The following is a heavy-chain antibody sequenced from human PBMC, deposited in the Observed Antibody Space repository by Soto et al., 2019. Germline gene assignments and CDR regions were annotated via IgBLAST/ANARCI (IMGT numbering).Heavy chain of an antibody. Sequence: VNVSCKASGYTFTSYAMHWVRQAPGQRREWMGWINAGNGNTKYSQKFQGRVTLTRDTSASTAYMELSSLRSEDTAAYYCARAGVATFFGMDVWGQGTTVTVSS. CDR3: ARAGVATFFGMDV. J-gene: IGHJ6*02. CDR2: INAGNGNT. CDR1: GYTFTSYA. V-gene: IGHV1-3*01. D-gene: IGHD5-12*01.